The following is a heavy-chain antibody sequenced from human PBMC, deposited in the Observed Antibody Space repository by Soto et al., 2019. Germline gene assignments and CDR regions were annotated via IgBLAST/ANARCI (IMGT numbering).Heavy chain of an antibody. V-gene: IGHV1-58*01. CDR1: GFTFSSSA. J-gene: IGHJ5*01. Sequence: GASVKVSCKASGFTFSSSAVQWVRQARGQRLEWIGKIVVGSGNTNYAQKFQERVTITRDMSTSTAYMELSSLRSEDTAFYYCAAFDPGPMGFDSWGRGTLVTVSS. CDR2: IVVGSGNT. CDR3: AAFDPGPMGFDS. D-gene: IGHD3-9*01.